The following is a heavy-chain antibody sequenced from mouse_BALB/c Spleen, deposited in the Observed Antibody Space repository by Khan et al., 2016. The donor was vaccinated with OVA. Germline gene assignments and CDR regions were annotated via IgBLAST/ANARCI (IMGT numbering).Heavy chain of an antibody. J-gene: IGHJ3*01. CDR2: ILPGSGRS. CDR1: GYTLSSYW. CDR3: RRWGRNGNGGAY. V-gene: IGHV1-9*01. Sequence: QVQLQQSGAELMKPGASVKISCKAIGYTLSSYWIEWVKQRPGQGLEWIGVILPGSGRSNYNEKFKGKATITADTSSNTAYMQLSSLTSEDSAVYYRRRWGRNGNGGAYWGQGTLVTVSA. D-gene: IGHD2-1*01.